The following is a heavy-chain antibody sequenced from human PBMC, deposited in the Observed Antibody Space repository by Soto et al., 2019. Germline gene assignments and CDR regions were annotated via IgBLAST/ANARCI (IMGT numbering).Heavy chain of an antibody. CDR1: GSSFNSTAAG. CDR3: AHTKRGYCVSSSCRYKWFDP. J-gene: IGHJ5*02. Sequence: QITLKESGPTLVKPTQTLTLTCTFSGSSFNSTAAGVGWIRQPPGKALEWLALIYWDDDKRYSPSLQSRLTITKDTSKNQVVLTMTNMDPVDTATYYCAHTKRGYCVSSSCRYKWFDPWGQGTLVTVSS. V-gene: IGHV2-5*02. CDR2: IYWDDDK. D-gene: IGHD2-2*01.